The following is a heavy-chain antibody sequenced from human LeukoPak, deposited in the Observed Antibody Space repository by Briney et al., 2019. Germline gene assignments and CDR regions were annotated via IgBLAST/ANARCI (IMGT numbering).Heavy chain of an antibody. D-gene: IGHD6-13*01. V-gene: IGHV4-4*02. J-gene: IGHJ2*01. CDR2: IYHSGST. Sequence: SGTLSLTCAASGGSISSSNWWSWVRQPPGKGLEWIGEIYHSGSTNYNPSLKSRVTISVDKSKNQFSLKLSSVTAADTAVYYCARVGIAAAVHWYFDLWGRGTLVTVSS. CDR3: ARVGIAAAVHWYFDL. CDR1: GGSISSSNW.